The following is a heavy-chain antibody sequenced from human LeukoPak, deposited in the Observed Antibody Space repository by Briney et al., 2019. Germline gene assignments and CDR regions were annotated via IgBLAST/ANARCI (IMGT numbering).Heavy chain of an antibody. V-gene: IGHV1-8*01. Sequence: ASVKVSCKASGYTFTSYDINWVRQASGQGLEWMGWMNPNSGKTGYAQKFQGRVTMTRNTSISTAYMELSSLRSEDTAVYYCARTDYDILTGYFYYYYYAMDVWGQGTTVTVSS. D-gene: IGHD3-9*01. J-gene: IGHJ6*02. CDR1: GYTFTSYD. CDR2: MNPNSGKT. CDR3: ARTDYDILTGYFYYYYYAMDV.